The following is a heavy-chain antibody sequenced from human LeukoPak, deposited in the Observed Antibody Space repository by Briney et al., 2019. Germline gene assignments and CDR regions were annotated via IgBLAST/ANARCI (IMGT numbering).Heavy chain of an antibody. D-gene: IGHD6-6*01. CDR2: ISSGSTYV. J-gene: IGHJ3*02. V-gene: IGHV3-21*01. CDR1: GFTFSSYS. CDR3: GRVGGRSKAAKGDAFDI. Sequence: TGGSLRLSCAASGFTFSSYSMNWVRQAPGKGLEWVSSISSGSTYVYYADSVQGRSTISRDNAQSSMYLQMNSLRAEDTAVYYCGRVGGRSKAAKGDAFDIWGQGTMVVVSS.